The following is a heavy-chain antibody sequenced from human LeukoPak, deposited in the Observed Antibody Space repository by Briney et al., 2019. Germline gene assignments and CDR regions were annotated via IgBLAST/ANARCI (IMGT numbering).Heavy chain of an antibody. V-gene: IGHV4-59*01. J-gene: IGHJ4*02. Sequence: SETLSLTCTVSGGSMHGYYWSWIRQPPGKGLECIGYISYSGSTTHNPSLRSRGTISVYTSKNQFSLRLTSVTAADTAVYYCARGVLIAEFLFDYWGQGALVTVSP. CDR3: ARGVLIAEFLFDY. D-gene: IGHD3-10*01. CDR2: ISYSGST. CDR1: GGSMHGYY.